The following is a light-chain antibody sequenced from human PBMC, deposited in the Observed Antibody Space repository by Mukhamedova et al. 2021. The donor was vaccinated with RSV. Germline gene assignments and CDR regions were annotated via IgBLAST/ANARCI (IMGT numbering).Light chain of an antibody. V-gene: IGKV1-5*03. J-gene: IGKJ4*01. CDR3: QQYSSFSPIT. Sequence: WYQRRVHGKAPKLLIYQASNLENGVPSRFSGSGSGTEFTPTITGLQPDDFSTFYCQQYSSFSPITFGGGTKVEIK. CDR2: QAS.